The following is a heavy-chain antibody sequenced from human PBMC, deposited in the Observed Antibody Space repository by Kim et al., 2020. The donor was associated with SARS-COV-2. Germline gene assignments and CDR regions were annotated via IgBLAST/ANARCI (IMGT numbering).Heavy chain of an antibody. CDR3: ARGGTRWLLLYYFDY. V-gene: IGHV4-34*01. D-gene: IGHD3-3*01. Sequence: PSLKSRVTISVDTSKNQFSLKLSSVTAADTAVYYCARGGTRWLLLYYFDYWGQGTLVTVSS. J-gene: IGHJ4*02.